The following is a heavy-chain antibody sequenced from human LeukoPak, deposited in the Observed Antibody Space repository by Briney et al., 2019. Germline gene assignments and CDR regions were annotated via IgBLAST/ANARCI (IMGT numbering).Heavy chain of an antibody. D-gene: IGHD3-10*01. Sequence: GGSLRLSCAASGFTFTDYYXSWIRQAPGKGLEWVSYISSSGPVIYYGDSVKGRFTISRDNAKKSLYLQMNGLRAEDTAVYYCARDYNCWGQGTLVTVSS. J-gene: IGHJ4*02. CDR2: ISSSGPVI. CDR1: GFTFTDYY. CDR3: ARDYNC. V-gene: IGHV3-11*01.